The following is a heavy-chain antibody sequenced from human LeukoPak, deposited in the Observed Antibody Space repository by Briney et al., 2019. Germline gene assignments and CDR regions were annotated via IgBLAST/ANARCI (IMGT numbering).Heavy chain of an antibody. D-gene: IGHD3-10*01. CDR1: GFTFSSYA. V-gene: IGHV3-30*04. CDR3: ARVAGGFGELGGTLNYGMDV. Sequence: PGGSLRLSCAASGFTFSSYAMHWVRQAPGKGLEWVAVISYDGSNKYYADSVKGRFTISRDNSKNTLYLQMNSLRAEDTAVYYCARVAGGFGELGGTLNYGMDVWGQGTTVTVSS. CDR2: ISYDGSNK. J-gene: IGHJ6*02.